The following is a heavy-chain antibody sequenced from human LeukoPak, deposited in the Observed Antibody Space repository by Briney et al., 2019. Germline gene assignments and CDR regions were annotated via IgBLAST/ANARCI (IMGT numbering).Heavy chain of an antibody. V-gene: IGHV3-30*02. CDR2: IRYDGSNK. J-gene: IGHJ4*02. CDR1: GFTFSSYG. D-gene: IGHD2-15*01. CDR3: ARDVSGYCSGGSCYSGFDY. Sequence: GGSLRLSCAASGFTFSSYGMHWVRQAPGKGLEWVAFIRYDGSNKYYADSVKGRFTTSRDNSKNTLYLQMNSLRAEDTAVYYCARDVSGYCSGGSCYSGFDYWGQGTLVTVSS.